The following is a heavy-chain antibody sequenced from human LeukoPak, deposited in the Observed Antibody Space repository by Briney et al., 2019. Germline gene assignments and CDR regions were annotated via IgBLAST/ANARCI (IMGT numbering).Heavy chain of an antibody. D-gene: IGHD1-26*01. J-gene: IGHJ3*02. CDR3: AREDELGAFDI. CDR2: IYYSGST. V-gene: IGHV4-31*03. Sequence: SETLSLTCTVSGGSISSGGYYWSWIRQHPGKGLEWIGYIYYSGSTYYNPSLKSRVTISVDTSKNQFSLKLSSVTAADTAVYYCAREDELGAFDIWGQGTMVTVSS. CDR1: GGSISSGGYY.